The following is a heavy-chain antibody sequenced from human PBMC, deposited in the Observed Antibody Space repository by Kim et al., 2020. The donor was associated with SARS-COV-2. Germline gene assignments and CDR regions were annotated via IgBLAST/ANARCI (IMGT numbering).Heavy chain of an antibody. CDR3: ARQGVPFYNWLDP. J-gene: IGHJ5*02. CDR2: IYPDNSDT. V-gene: IGHV5-51*01. D-gene: IGHD2-2*01. Sequence: GESLKISCKTSGYIFTSYWIGWVRQMPGKGLGWMGLIYPDNSDTRYNPSFQGHVTISADNAITTAYLPWGSLEASDTAIYYCARQGVPFYNWLDPWGQGTPVSVSS. CDR1: GYIFTSYW.